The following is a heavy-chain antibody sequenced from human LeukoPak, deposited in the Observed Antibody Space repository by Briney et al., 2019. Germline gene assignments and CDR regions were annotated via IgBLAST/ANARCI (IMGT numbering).Heavy chain of an antibody. CDR3: ARGGIFGVAHQIDY. D-gene: IGHD3-3*01. V-gene: IGHV4-39*06. Sequence: SETLSLTCTVSGGSISSSSYYWGWIRQPPGKGLEWIGSIYYSGAIYYNPSLKRRVPVSVARSKYQFTLKLSSVTAGATAMVYCARGGIFGVAHQIDYWGQGTLVTVSS. CDR1: GGSISSSSYY. J-gene: IGHJ4*02. CDR2: IYYSGAI.